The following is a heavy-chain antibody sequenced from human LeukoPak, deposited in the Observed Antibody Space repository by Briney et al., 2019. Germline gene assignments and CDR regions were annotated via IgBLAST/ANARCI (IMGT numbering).Heavy chain of an antibody. Sequence: QSGGSLRLSCAASGFTFSSYGMHWVRQAPGKGLEWVAVISYDGSNKYYADSVKGRFTISRDNSKNTLYLQMNSLRAEDTAVYYCAKDQGNGYSYGSFDYWGQGTLVTVSS. CDR1: GFTFSSYG. CDR2: ISYDGSNK. D-gene: IGHD5-18*01. J-gene: IGHJ4*02. CDR3: AKDQGNGYSYGSFDY. V-gene: IGHV3-30*18.